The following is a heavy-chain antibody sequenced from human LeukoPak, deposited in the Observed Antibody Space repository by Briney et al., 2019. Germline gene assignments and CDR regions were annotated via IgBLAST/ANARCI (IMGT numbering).Heavy chain of an antibody. D-gene: IGHD6-13*01. CDR3: AREVRAAAGI. Sequence: SETLSLTCAVYGGSFSGYYWSWIRQPPGKGLEWIGEINHSGSTNYNPSLKSRVTISVDTSKNQFSLKLSSVTAADTAVYYCAREVRAAAGIWGQGTLVTVSS. V-gene: IGHV4-34*01. CDR2: INHSGST. J-gene: IGHJ4*02. CDR1: GGSFSGYY.